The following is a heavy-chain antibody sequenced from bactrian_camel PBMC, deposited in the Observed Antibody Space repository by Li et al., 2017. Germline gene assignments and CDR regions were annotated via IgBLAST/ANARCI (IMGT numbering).Heavy chain of an antibody. CDR1: EHTSC. J-gene: IGHJ4*01. Sequence: HVQLVESGGSSVQAGGSLRLSCAASEHTSCMGWFRQAPGKEREGVAVIESGGSTSYAASVEGRFTISRDNAKRTVYLQMDTLTPEDSAMYYCGAKSPGGGWYSPGSYNYWGQGTQVTV. CDR3: GAKSPGGGWYSPGSYNY. D-gene: IGHD6*01. V-gene: IGHV3S53*01. CDR2: IESGGST.